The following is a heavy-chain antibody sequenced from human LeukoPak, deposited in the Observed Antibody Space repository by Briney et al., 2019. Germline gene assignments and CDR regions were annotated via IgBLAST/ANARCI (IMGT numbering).Heavy chain of an antibody. CDR2: IYYSGST. V-gene: IGHV4-59*01. Sequence: SETLSLTCTVSGGSISSYYWNWIRQPPGEGLEWIGYIYYSGSTNYNPSLKSRITMSVDTSKNQFSLKLSSVTAADTAVYYCARGVQYYDSSGYYLDNFDYWGQGTLVTVSS. CDR1: GGSISSYY. CDR3: ARGVQYYDSSGYYLDNFDY. D-gene: IGHD3-22*01. J-gene: IGHJ4*02.